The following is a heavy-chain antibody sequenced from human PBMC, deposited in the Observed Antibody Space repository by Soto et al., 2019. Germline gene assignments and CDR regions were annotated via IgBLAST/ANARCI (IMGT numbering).Heavy chain of an antibody. CDR3: ARANPVYAVV. V-gene: IGHV4-59*12. Sequence: SETLSLTCTVSGGSISSYCWNWIRQPPGKGLEWIGYIYHSGSTYYNPSLKSRVTISVDRSKNQFSLKLSSVTAADTAVYYCARANPVYAVVWGQGTLVTVSS. CDR2: IYHSGST. CDR1: GGSISSYC. D-gene: IGHD2-2*01. J-gene: IGHJ4*02.